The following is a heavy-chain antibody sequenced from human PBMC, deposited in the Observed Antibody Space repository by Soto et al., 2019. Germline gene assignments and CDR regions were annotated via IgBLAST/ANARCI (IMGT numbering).Heavy chain of an antibody. D-gene: IGHD3-10*01. CDR1: GWTFNTYG. CDR3: GRFKASGRYPYDY. CDR2: MSDYNGKT. Sequence: GAAVTVSCKACGWTFNTYGMSWLGRAPGQGGEGMGWMSDYNGKTNYAQNLQGRVTMTTETFTSTALMELRSRRSGDTAGSYCGRFKASGRYPYDYWGQGTPVTVSS. V-gene: IGHV1-18*01. J-gene: IGHJ4*02.